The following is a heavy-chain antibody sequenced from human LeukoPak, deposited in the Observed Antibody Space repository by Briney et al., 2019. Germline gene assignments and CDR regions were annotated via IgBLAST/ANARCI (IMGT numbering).Heavy chain of an antibody. CDR2: ISGSGGST. Sequence: GGSLRLPCAASGFTFSSYAMSWVRQAPGKGLEWVAAISGSGGSTYYADSVKGRFTISRDNSKNTLYLQMNSLRTEDTAVYYCASSSGYSHPFDYWGQGTLVTVSS. CDR3: ASSSGYSHPFDY. D-gene: IGHD3-22*01. V-gene: IGHV3-23*01. J-gene: IGHJ4*02. CDR1: GFTFSSYA.